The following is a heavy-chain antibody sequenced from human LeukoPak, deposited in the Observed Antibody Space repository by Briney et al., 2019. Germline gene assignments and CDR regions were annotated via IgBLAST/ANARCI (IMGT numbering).Heavy chain of an antibody. CDR3: TRDFQGRYYYHMDV. Sequence: GGSLRLSCAASEFTFSSYWMSWVRQAPGRGLEWVANIKQDGSEIYYVDSVKGRLTISRDNAKNSLYLQMNSLRAEDTAVYYCTRDFQGRYYYHMDVWGKGTTVTVSS. D-gene: IGHD3-10*01. CDR1: EFTFSSYW. J-gene: IGHJ6*03. V-gene: IGHV3-7*01. CDR2: IKQDGSEI.